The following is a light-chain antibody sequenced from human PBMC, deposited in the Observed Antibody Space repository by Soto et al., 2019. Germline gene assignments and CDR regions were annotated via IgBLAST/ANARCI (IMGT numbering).Light chain of an antibody. CDR2: EDT. CDR3: CSYAGSSTYV. CDR1: SSDVGRYNL. J-gene: IGLJ1*01. Sequence: QSALTQPASVSGSPGQSITISCTGTSSDVGRYNLVSWYEQHPGKAPKLIIHEDTKRSSGLSNRFSGSKSGNTASLTISGLQAEDEADYSCCSYAGSSTYVFGTGTKGTVL. V-gene: IGLV2-23*01.